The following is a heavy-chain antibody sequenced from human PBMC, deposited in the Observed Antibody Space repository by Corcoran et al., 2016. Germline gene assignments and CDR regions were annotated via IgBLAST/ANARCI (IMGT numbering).Heavy chain of an antibody. J-gene: IGHJ6*02. CDR1: GGSVSSGSYY. V-gene: IGHV4-61*01. CDR2: IYYSGST. D-gene: IGHD3-16*02. CDR3: AGGLNYDYVWGSYRLKYGMDV. Sequence: QVQLQESGPGLVKPSETLSLTCTVSGGSVSSGSYYWSWIRQPPGKGLEWIGYIYYSGSTNYNPSLKSRVIISIDTSKNQFSLKLSSVTAADTGVYYGAGGLNYDYVWGSYRLKYGMDVWGQGTTVTVSS.